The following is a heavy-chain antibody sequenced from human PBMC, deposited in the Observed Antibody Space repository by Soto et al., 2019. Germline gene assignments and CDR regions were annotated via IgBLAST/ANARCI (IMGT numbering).Heavy chain of an antibody. CDR3: ARRWYCSSTSCQTGMDV. D-gene: IGHD2-2*01. V-gene: IGHV5-10-1*01. CDR2: IDPSDSYT. J-gene: IGHJ6*02. CDR1: GYSFTSYW. Sequence: PGESLKISCKGSGYSFTSYWISWVRQMPGKGLEWMGRIDPSDSYTNYSPSFQGHVTISADKSISTAYLQWSSLKASDTAMYYCARRWYCSSTSCQTGMDVWGQGTTVTVSS.